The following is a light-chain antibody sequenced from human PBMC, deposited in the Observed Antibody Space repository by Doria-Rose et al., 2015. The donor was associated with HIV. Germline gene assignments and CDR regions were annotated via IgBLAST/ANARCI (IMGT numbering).Light chain of an antibody. J-gene: IGKJ1*01. CDR1: QSVSANY. V-gene: IGKV3-20*01. Sequence: TQSSGTLSLSPGERATLSCRASQSVSANYLAWYQQRPVQSPSHLIYGASSRATDIPDRCSGSGSGTDCTLTISRLEPEDFAVYYCHQYASSRTFGQGTKVEIK. CDR2: GAS. CDR3: HQYASSRT.